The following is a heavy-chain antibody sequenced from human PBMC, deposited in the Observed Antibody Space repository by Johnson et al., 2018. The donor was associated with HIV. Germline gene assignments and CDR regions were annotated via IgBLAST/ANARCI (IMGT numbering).Heavy chain of an antibody. CDR3: AKEKNGYHWTFDI. CDR2: ISYDGSNK. D-gene: IGHD5-24*01. Sequence: QVQLVESGGGLVKPGGSLRLSCAASGFTFSSAWMSWVRQAPGKGLEWVAVISYDGSNKYYADSVKGRFTISRDNSKNTLYLQMNSLRAEDTAVYYCAKEKNGYHWTFDIWGQGTMVTVSS. J-gene: IGHJ3*02. CDR1: GFTFSSAW. V-gene: IGHV3-30*18.